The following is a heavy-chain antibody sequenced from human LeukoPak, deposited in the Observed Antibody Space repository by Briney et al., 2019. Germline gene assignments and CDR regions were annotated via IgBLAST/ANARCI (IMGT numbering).Heavy chain of an antibody. CDR3: ARPYDTSGYYKYYLDY. V-gene: IGHV1-18*01. CDR1: GYNLISDG. D-gene: IGHD3-22*01. CDR2: ISANNVNT. J-gene: IGHJ4*02. Sequence: SLKLSCTVSGYNLISDGIIWVRQAPGHRLEWSGWISANNVNTHNAQKSQGIVTMTTDTCISTAYMELRSLKSDDTAVYFCARPYDTSGYYKYYLDYWGQGTLVTASS.